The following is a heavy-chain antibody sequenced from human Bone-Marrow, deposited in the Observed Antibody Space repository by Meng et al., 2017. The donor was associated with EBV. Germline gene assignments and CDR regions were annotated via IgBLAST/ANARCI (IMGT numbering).Heavy chain of an antibody. Sequence: EVQLLESGGGLVQRGGSLSCSCTASGFTFSDYAMNWVRQAPGKGLEWVSGISGSGGSTYYADSVKGRFTISRDNSKDTLFLQMSSLRAEDTAVYYCAKDRGRYTYGPDYWGQGTLVT. J-gene: IGHJ4*02. CDR2: ISGSGGST. V-gene: IGHV3-23*01. CDR3: AKDRGRYTYGPDY. D-gene: IGHD5-18*01. CDR1: GFTFSDYA.